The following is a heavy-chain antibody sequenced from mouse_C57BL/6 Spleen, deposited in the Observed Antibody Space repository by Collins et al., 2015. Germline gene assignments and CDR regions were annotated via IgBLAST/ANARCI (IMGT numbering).Heavy chain of an antibody. Sequence: QVQLQQSGAELVKPGASVKISCKASGYVFSNYWMNWVKQRPGKGLEWIGQIYPGDGDTNYNGNFKGKATLTADKSSSTAYMQLSSLTSEDSAVYFCAGGSNYVYWYFDVWGTGTTVTVSS. CDR2: IYPGDGDT. CDR3: AGGSNYVYWYFDV. CDR1: GYVFSNYW. J-gene: IGHJ1*03. V-gene: IGHV1-80*01. D-gene: IGHD2-5*01.